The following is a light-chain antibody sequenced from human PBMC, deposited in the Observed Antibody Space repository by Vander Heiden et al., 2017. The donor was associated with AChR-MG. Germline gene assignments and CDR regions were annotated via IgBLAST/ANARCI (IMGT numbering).Light chain of an antibody. J-gene: IGLJ3*02. CDR3: ETWDRNTHRRV. Sequence: QPVLTQSSYASASLGSSVKLTCPLRSGHSSHIIAWHHKQPGKPPQYVRKFEGSGSYNKGGGVPDRCSGSSSGADRDLTISKLQSEDEADYYCETWDRNTHRRVFGGGTKLTVL. CDR1: SGHSSHI. CDR2: FEGSGSY. V-gene: IGLV4-60*03.